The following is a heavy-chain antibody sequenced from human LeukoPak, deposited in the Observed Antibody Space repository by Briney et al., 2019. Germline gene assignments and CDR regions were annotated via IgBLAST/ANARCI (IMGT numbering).Heavy chain of an antibody. CDR1: GGSFSGYY. D-gene: IGHD2-15*01. CDR3: ARQRHIVVVVAATLFEFANWFDP. V-gene: IGHV4-34*01. CDR2: INHSGST. J-gene: IGHJ5*02. Sequence: SETLSLTCAVYGGSFSGYYWSWIRQPPGKGLEWIGEINHSGSTNYNPSLKSRVTISVDTSKNQFSLKLSSVTAADTAVYYCARQRHIVVVVAATLFEFANWFDPWGQGTLVTVSS.